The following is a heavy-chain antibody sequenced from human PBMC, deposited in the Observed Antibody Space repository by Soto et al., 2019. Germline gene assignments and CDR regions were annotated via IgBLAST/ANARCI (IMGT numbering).Heavy chain of an antibody. CDR3: VMVDNYVTPTPQDV. D-gene: IGHD3-16*01. CDR2: ISPYTGNT. Sequence: QVQLVQSGDEVKKPGASVKVSCKASGYIFVNYGIAWVRQAPRQGLEWMGWISPYTGNTHSASKVQGRLTMATDTSTSAAYMDLGSLTSDDTAVYYCVMVDNYVTPTPQDVWGQGTTVTVSS. V-gene: IGHV1-18*01. J-gene: IGHJ6*02. CDR1: GYIFVNYG.